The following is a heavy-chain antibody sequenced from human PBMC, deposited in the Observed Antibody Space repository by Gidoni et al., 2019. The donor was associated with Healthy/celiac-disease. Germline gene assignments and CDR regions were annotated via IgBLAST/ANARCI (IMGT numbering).Heavy chain of an antibody. J-gene: IGHJ4*02. CDR3: ARAPRRWLQFGYFDY. CDR2: INPNSGGT. V-gene: IGHV1-2*04. CDR1: GYTVTGYY. D-gene: IGHD5-12*01. Sequence: QVQLVQSGAEVKKPGASVKVSCKAAGYTVTGYYMHWVRQAPGQGLEWMGWINPNSGGTNYAQKFQGWVTMTRDTSISTAYMELSRLRSDDTAVYYCARAPRRWLQFGYFDYWGQGTLVTVSS.